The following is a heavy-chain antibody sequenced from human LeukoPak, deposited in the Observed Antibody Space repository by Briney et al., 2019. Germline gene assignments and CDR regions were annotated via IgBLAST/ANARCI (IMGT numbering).Heavy chain of an antibody. D-gene: IGHD1-26*01. Sequence: ASVKVSCKASGCTFTNYGISWVRQAPGQGLEWMGWISIYSGSTNYAQKLQGRVTMTTDTSTSTAYMELRNLRSDDTAVYYCARGSRWGLWEVALGDYWGQGTLVTVSS. CDR1: GCTFTNYG. J-gene: IGHJ4*02. CDR2: ISIYSGST. CDR3: ARGSRWGLWEVALGDY. V-gene: IGHV1-18*01.